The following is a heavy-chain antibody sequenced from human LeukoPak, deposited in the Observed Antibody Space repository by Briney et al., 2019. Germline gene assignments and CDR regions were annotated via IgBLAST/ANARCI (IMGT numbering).Heavy chain of an antibody. J-gene: IGHJ4*02. V-gene: IGHV3-30-3*01. CDR2: ISYDGSNK. CDR1: GFTFSTYA. Sequence: PGGSLRRSCAASGFTFSTYAMHWVRQGPGKGLEWVAVISYDGSNKYYADSVKGRFPISRDNSKNTLYLQMSSLSAEDTAVYYCARTTTPHYYGSGSYALGYWGQGTLVTVPS. CDR3: ARTTTPHYYGSGSYALGY. D-gene: IGHD3-10*01.